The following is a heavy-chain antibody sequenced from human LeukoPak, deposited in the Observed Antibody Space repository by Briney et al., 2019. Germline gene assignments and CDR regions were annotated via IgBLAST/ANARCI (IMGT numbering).Heavy chain of an antibody. J-gene: IGHJ6*02. CDR3: ARVLGGMDV. D-gene: IGHD7-27*01. V-gene: IGHV3-7*01. CDR1: GFTLRSHW. Sequence: GGSLRLSCAASGFTLRSHWMTWVRQAPGKGLEWVANVNYDDSERNYVDSVKGRFTISRDNAKNLLYLQMHSLRAEDTAVYYCARVLGGMDVWGQGTTVTVSS. CDR2: VNYDDSER.